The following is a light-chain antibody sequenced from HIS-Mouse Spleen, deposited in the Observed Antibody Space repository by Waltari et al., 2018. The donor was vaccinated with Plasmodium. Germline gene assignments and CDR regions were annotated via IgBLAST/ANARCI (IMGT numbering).Light chain of an antibody. CDR2: GAS. CDR1: QSVSSN. J-gene: IGKJ3*01. CDR3: QQYNNWSFT. Sequence: EIVMTQSPATLSVSPGERATLSCRASQSVSSNLAWYQQKPGQAPRLLIYGASTRATGIPARFSGSGSGIEFTLTNSSLQSEDFAVYYCQQYNNWSFTFGPGTKVDIK. V-gene: IGKV3-15*01.